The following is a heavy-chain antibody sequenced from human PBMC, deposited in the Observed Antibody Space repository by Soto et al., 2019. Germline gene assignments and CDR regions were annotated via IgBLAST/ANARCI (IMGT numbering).Heavy chain of an antibody. J-gene: IGHJ5*02. CDR2: IYPRDSDT. V-gene: IGHV5-51*01. Sequence: GESLKISCQDSGDSFTNYWIAWVRQMPEKGLEWMGSIYPRDSDTRYSPSFQGQVTISADKSPSTAYLQWSSLKASDTAMYYCTRALSYVSSSRWFDPWGQGTLVTVSS. CDR3: TRALSYVSSSRWFDP. D-gene: IGHD6-6*01. CDR1: GDSFTNYW.